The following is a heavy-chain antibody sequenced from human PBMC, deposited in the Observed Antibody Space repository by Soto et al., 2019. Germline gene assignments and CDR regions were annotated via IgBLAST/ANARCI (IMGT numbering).Heavy chain of an antibody. D-gene: IGHD5-18*01. CDR2: ISYDENNK. CDR1: GFTFRSYH. V-gene: IGHV3-30-3*01. J-gene: IGHJ5*02. CDR3: ARAMDAAMASKDNWFDP. Sequence: QVQLVESGGGVVQPGRSLRLSCAASGFTFRSYHIHWVRQAPGKGLEWVASISYDENNKYYTDSVKGRFTISRDNSKNTLYLQMNSLRAEDTAVYYCARAMDAAMASKDNWFDPWGQGTLVTVSS.